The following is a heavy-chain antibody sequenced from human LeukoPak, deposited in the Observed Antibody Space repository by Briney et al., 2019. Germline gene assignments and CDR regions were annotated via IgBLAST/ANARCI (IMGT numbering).Heavy chain of an antibody. J-gene: IGHJ3*02. V-gene: IGHV3-48*01. CDR2: ISSSSSTI. CDR1: GFTFSSYS. Sequence: GGSLRLSCAASGFTFSSYSMNWVRQAPGKGLEWVSYISSSSSTIYYADSVEGRFTISRDNAKNSLYLQMNSLRAEDTAVYYCAREAHAFDIWGQGTMVTVSS. CDR3: AREAHAFDI.